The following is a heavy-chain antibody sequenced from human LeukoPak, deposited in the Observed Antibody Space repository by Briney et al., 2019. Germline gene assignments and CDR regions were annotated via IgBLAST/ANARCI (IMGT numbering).Heavy chain of an antibody. Sequence: PSETLSLTCTVSGGSISSSSYYWGWIRQPPGKGLEWIGSIYYSGSTYYNPSLKSRVTISVDTSKNQFSLKLSSVTAADTAVYYCARDRRKGSRNGMDVWGQGTTVTVSS. J-gene: IGHJ6*02. V-gene: IGHV4-39*07. CDR2: IYYSGST. CDR1: GGSISSSSYY. CDR3: ARDRRKGSRNGMDV.